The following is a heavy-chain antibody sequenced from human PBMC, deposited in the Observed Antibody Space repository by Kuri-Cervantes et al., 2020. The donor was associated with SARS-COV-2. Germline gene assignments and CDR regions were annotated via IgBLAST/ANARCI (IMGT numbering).Heavy chain of an antibody. V-gene: IGHV4-34*01. Sequence: SQTLSLTCAVYGGSFSGYYWSWIRQPPGKGLEWIGEINHSGSTNYNPSLKSRVTISEETSRNQISLRLNSVTAADTAVYFCARDADGVAVAGLDAFAIWGQGKMVNVSS. D-gene: IGHD6-19*01. CDR3: ARDADGVAVAGLDAFAI. J-gene: IGHJ3*02. CDR2: INHSGST. CDR1: GGSFSGYY.